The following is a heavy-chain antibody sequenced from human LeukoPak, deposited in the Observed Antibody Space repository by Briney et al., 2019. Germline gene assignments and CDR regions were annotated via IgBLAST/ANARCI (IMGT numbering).Heavy chain of an antibody. CDR1: GFTFSSYW. V-gene: IGHV3-7*01. D-gene: IGHD3-10*01. CDR2: IKQDGSEK. J-gene: IGHJ6*02. Sequence: GGSLRLSCAASGFTFSSYWMSWVRQAPGKGLEWVANIKQDGSEKYYVDSVKGRFTISRDNAKNSLYLQMNSLRAEDTAVYYCARDLITMVRGPYYGMDVWGQGTTVTVSS. CDR3: ARDLITMVRGPYYGMDV.